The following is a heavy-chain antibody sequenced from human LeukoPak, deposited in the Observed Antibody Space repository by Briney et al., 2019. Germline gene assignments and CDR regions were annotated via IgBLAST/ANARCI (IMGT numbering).Heavy chain of an antibody. CDR1: GFTFSSYA. J-gene: IGHJ4*02. CDR2: ISGSGGST. Sequence: PGGSLRLSCAASGFTFSSYAMSWVRQAPGKGLEWVSAISGSGGSTYYADSVKGRFTISRDNAMNSLFLQMNNLRAEDTAVYYCARDVHGGAFDYWGQGTLVTVSS. CDR3: ARDVHGGAFDY. V-gene: IGHV3-23*01. D-gene: IGHD4-23*01.